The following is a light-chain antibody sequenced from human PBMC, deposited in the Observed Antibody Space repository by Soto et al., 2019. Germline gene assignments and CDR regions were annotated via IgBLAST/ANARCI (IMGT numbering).Light chain of an antibody. CDR2: KAS. Sequence: DIQMTQSPSTLSASVGDRVTITCRASQSVDTCLAWYQQKPGKAPHILIYKASSLETGVPSRFSGSGSVTQFTLTISSLQPDDFATYYCQQFYRYPWTFGQGTKVEIK. V-gene: IGKV1-5*03. CDR3: QQFYRYPWT. J-gene: IGKJ1*01. CDR1: QSVDTC.